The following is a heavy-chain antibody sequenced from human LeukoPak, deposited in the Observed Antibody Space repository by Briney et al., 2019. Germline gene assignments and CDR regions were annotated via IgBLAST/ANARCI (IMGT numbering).Heavy chain of an antibody. Sequence: PSETPSLTCTVSGASISGYYWSWIRQPPGKGLEWIGYIYYSGSTNYNPSLKSRVTISVDTSKNQVSLKLTSVTAADTAVYYCARGRRYFDYWGQGMLVTVSS. CDR3: ARGRRYFDY. J-gene: IGHJ4*02. CDR1: GASISGYY. V-gene: IGHV4-59*01. CDR2: IYYSGST.